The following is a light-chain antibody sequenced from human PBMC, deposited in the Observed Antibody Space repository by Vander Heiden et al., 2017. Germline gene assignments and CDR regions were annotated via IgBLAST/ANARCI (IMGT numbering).Light chain of an antibody. CDR1: NIGTKS. J-gene: IGLJ2*01. Sequence: SYVLTQPPSLSVAPGQTAKISCGGKNIGTKSVHWYQQKPGRAPVLVVYDDGDRPSGIPERISGSNSGNTATLTISRVEAGDEADYYCQVWDTTSAHPVVFGGGTKLTV. CDR3: QVWDTTSAHPVV. V-gene: IGLV3-21*02. CDR2: DDG.